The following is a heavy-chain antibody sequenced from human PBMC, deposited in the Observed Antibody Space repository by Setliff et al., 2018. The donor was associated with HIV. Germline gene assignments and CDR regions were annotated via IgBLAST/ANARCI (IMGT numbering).Heavy chain of an antibody. Sequence: GGSLRLSCVASGFTFSSFSMNWVRQAPGKGLEWVSSITSSSGYKYYADSVKGRFTISRDNAKNSLYLQMNSLRAEDTAVYYCARDREWELESLDYWGQGTLVTSPQ. CDR2: ITSSSGYK. D-gene: IGHD1-26*01. J-gene: IGHJ4*02. CDR3: ARDREWELESLDY. CDR1: GFTFSSFS. V-gene: IGHV3-21*01.